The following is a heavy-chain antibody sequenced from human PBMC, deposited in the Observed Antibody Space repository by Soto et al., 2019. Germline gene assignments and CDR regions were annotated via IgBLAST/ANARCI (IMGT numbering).Heavy chain of an antibody. CDR1: GYSFTNYG. CDR2: ISAYNGNT. V-gene: IGHV1-18*01. J-gene: IGHJ6*03. CDR3: ARDRGVAPPVAGNTHYYYYMDV. D-gene: IGHD6-19*01. Sequence: QDRLVQSGVEVKMPGASVRVSCKASGYSFTNYGITWVRQAPGQGFEWMGWISAYNGNTNYAQKFQGSVTLTTDASTSPAYLELRSLRSDDTAVYYCARDRGVAPPVAGNTHYYYYMDVWGKGTTVTVSS.